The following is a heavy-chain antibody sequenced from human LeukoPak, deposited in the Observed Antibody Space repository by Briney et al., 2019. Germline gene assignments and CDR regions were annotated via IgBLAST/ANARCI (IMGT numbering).Heavy chain of an antibody. CDR1: GFTFSSYA. CDR3: ARGRIAVADGNLGY. V-gene: IGHV3-64*01. D-gene: IGHD6-19*01. CDR2: ISSNGGST. J-gene: IGHJ4*02. Sequence: GGSLRLSCAASGFTFSSYAMHWVRQAPGKGLEYVSAISSNGGSTYYANSVKGRFTISRDNSKNTLYLQMGSLRAEDMAVYYCARGRIAVADGNLGYWGQGTLVTVSS.